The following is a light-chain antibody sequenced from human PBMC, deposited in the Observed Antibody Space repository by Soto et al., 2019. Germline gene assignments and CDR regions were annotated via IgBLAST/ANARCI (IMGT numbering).Light chain of an antibody. CDR3: QHYGSSYT. J-gene: IGKJ2*01. V-gene: IGKV3-20*01. CDR1: QSVVSSF. Sequence: EIVLTQSPATLSLSPGERATLSCRASQSVVSSFLAWYQQKPGQAPKLLIYGASGRATGIPDRFSGSGSGTDFTLTISRLEPEDFAVYYCQHYGSSYTFGQGTKLEIK. CDR2: GAS.